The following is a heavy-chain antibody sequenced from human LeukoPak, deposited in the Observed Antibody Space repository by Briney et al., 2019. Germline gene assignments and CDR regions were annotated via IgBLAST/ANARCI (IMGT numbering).Heavy chain of an antibody. CDR1: GFTFSNYA. CDR2: ISYDGSNK. Sequence: GGSLRLSCAASGFTFSNYAMHWVRQAPGKGLEWVAVISYDGSNKYYADSVKGRFTISRDNSKNSLYLQMNSLRVEDTAVYYCARDRAVAGLFDPWGQGTLVTVSS. CDR3: ARDRAVAGLFDP. D-gene: IGHD6-19*01. J-gene: IGHJ5*02. V-gene: IGHV3-30-3*01.